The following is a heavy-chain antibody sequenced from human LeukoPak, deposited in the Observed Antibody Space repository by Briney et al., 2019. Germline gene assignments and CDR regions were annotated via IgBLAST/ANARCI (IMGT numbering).Heavy chain of an antibody. Sequence: SLRLSCAASGLSFADATMHWVRQVPGKGLRSLSGINWNSGTMGYAASVKGRLTVSRDNAKNSLYLQMNSLKTEDTALYYCAKDPYMDAWGKGTTVTVSS. CDR3: AKDPYMDA. CDR2: INWNSGTM. J-gene: IGHJ6*03. V-gene: IGHV3-9*01. CDR1: GLSFADAT.